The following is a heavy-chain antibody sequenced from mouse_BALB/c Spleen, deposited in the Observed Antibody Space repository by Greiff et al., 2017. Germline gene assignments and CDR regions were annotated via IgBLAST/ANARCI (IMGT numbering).Heavy chain of an antibody. CDR3: ARALSIYYYGSSYYFDY. D-gene: IGHD1-1*01. Sequence: DVQLQESGPGLVKPSQSLSLTCTVTGYSITSDYAWNWIRQFPGNKLEWMGYISYSGSTSYNPSLKSRISITRDTSKNQFFLQLNSVTTEDTATYYCARALSIYYYGSSYYFDYWGQGTTLTVSS. CDR2: ISYSGST. J-gene: IGHJ2*01. CDR1: GYSITSDYA. V-gene: IGHV3-2*02.